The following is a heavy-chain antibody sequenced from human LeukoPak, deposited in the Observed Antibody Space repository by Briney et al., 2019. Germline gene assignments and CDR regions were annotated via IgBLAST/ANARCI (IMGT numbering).Heavy chain of an antibody. Sequence: SETLSLTCAVYGGSFSGYYWSWIRQPLGKGLEWNGEINHSGSTNYNPSLKSRVTISVDTSKNQFSLKLSSVTVADTAVYYCASLYSSGYNYFDYWGQGTLVTVSS. J-gene: IGHJ4*02. CDR1: GGSFSGYY. V-gene: IGHV4-34*01. CDR2: INHSGST. D-gene: IGHD6-19*01. CDR3: ASLYSSGYNYFDY.